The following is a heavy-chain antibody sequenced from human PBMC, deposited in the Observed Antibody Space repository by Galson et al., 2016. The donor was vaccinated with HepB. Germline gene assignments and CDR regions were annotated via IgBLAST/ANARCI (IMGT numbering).Heavy chain of an antibody. Sequence: TLSLTCTVSGGPIASGNYYWNWIRQPPGKGLEWIGYIYYSGTTYYNPSLKSRLTISVDTSKNQFSLNLRSLTAADTSVYYCAREYYGSGSGLGASWFDPWGQGTLVTVSS. J-gene: IGHJ5*02. CDR1: GGPIASGNYY. D-gene: IGHD3-10*01. CDR3: AREYYGSGSGLGASWFDP. V-gene: IGHV4-30-4*01. CDR2: IYYSGTT.